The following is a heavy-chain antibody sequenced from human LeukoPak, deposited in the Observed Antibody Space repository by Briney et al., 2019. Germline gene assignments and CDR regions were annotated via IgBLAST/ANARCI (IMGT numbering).Heavy chain of an antibody. J-gene: IGHJ4*02. CDR3: ARLEDYTNYRIDY. V-gene: IGHV4-59*08. CDR2: IYYSGST. Sequence: SETLSLTCTVSGGSISSYYWSWIRQPPGKGLEWIGYIYYSGSTNYNPSLKSRVTISVDTSKNQFSLKLSSVTAADTAVYYCARLEDYTNYRIDYWGQGTLVTVSS. CDR1: GGSISSYY. D-gene: IGHD4-11*01.